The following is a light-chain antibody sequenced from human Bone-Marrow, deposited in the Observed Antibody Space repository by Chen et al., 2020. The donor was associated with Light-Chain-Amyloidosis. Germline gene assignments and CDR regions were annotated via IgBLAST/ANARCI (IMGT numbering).Light chain of an antibody. J-gene: IGLJ2*01. CDR2: RDT. CDR3: QSADSSGTYEVI. Sequence: SYELTQQPSVSVSPGQTARLTCSGDDLPTKYAYCYQPKPGQAPVLVIHRDTERPSGISERFSGSSSGTTATLTISGVQAEDEADYHCQSADSSGTYEVIFGGGTKLTVL. V-gene: IGLV3-25*03. CDR1: DLPTKY.